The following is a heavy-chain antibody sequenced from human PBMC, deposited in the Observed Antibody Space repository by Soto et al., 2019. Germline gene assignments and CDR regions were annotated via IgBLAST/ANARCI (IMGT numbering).Heavy chain of an antibody. Sequence: EVQLLESGGGLVQPGGSLRLSCAASGFTFSSYAMTWVRQAPGKGLEWVSSISGSGGSAYYADSVKGRFTISRDNSKNTLDLQGNILRAEDTAVYYCANLAGGWYEAFGIWGQGTMVTVSS. V-gene: IGHV3-23*01. CDR1: GFTFSSYA. CDR2: ISGSGGSA. CDR3: ANLAGGWYEAFGI. D-gene: IGHD6-19*01. J-gene: IGHJ3*02.